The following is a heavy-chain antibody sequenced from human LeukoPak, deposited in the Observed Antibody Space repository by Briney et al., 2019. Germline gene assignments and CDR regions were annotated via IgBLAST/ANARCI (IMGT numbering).Heavy chain of an antibody. Sequence: SETLSLTCTVSGGSISSGDYYWNWIRQPPGKGLEWIGYIYYSGSTYYNPSLKSRLTISVDTSKNQFSLKLSSVTAADTAVYYCARDRRIQEVAAAGQGAFDIWGQGTMVTVSS. CDR1: GGSISSGDYY. CDR2: IYYSGST. J-gene: IGHJ3*02. D-gene: IGHD6-13*01. CDR3: ARDRRIQEVAAAGQGAFDI. V-gene: IGHV4-30-4*01.